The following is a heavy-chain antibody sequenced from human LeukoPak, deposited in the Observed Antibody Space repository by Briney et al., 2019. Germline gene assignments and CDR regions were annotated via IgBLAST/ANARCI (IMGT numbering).Heavy chain of an antibody. CDR2: ISGSGGST. D-gene: IGHD3-22*01. CDR1: GFTFSSYA. Sequence: GGSLRLSCAASGFTFSSYAMSWVRQAPGKGLEWVSAISGSGGSTYYADSVKGRFTISRDNSKNTLYLQMNSLRAEDTAVYYCAKDMHYYDSSGYSDYWGQGTLVTVSS. V-gene: IGHV3-23*01. J-gene: IGHJ4*02. CDR3: AKDMHYYDSSGYSDY.